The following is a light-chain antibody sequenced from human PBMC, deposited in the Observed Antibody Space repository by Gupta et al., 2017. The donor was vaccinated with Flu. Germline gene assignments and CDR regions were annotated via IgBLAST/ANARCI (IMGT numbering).Light chain of an antibody. CDR3: QQYSSYPLT. J-gene: IGKJ3*01. CDR1: QDVKNF. Sequence: DIQMTQSTSSLSASVGDRVTITCRASQDVKNFVAWFQQKPGKSPRPLIYSAFTFHSGVTSKFSGRRYGADFTLTISSLQPEDFATYYCQQYSSYPLTFGPGTKVDIK. V-gene: IGKV1-16*02. CDR2: SAF.